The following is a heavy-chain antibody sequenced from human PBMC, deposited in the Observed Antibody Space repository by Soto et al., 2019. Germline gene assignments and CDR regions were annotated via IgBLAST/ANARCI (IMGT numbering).Heavy chain of an antibody. CDR2: IGPDGSKR. Sequence: EGQLVESGGGLFQPGASLRLSCAASSFTFSTSWINWVRQAPGKGLEWVASIGPDGSKRFYADSVRGRFTISRDNVDNSLYLQMDSLSGDDTSVYFCVRDRAYGAFDIWGQGTKVTVYS. CDR3: VRDRAYGAFDI. V-gene: IGHV3-7*01. CDR1: SFTFSTSW. D-gene: IGHD3-16*01. J-gene: IGHJ3*02.